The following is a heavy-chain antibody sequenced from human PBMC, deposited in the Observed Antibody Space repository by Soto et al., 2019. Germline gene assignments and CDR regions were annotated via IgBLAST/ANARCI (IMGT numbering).Heavy chain of an antibody. V-gene: IGHV3-13*01. CDR2: IGTAGDT. CDR1: GFTFSSYD. D-gene: IGHD3-22*01. J-gene: IGHJ3*02. CDR3: ARAHSSGYSDAFDI. Sequence: GGSLRLSCAASGFTFSSYDMHWVRQATGKGLEWVSAIGTAGDTYYPGSVKDRFTISRENAKNSLYLQMNSLRAGDTAVYYCARAHSSGYSDAFDIWGQGTMVTVSS.